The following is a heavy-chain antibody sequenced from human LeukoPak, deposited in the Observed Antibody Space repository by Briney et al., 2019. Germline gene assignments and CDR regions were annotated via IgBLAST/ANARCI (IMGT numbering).Heavy chain of an antibody. CDR1: GFTFSGSA. D-gene: IGHD3-10*01. J-gene: IGHJ4*02. V-gene: IGHV3-73*01. CDR2: IRSKANSYAT. CDR3: TSPRYTGYYYGSGSYYNGEEY. Sequence: GGSLKLSCAASGFTFSGSAMHWVRQASGKGLEWVGRIRSKANSYATAYAASVKGRFTISRDDSKNTAYLQMNSLKTEDTAVYYCTSPRYTGYYYGSGSYYNGEEYWGQGTLVTVSS.